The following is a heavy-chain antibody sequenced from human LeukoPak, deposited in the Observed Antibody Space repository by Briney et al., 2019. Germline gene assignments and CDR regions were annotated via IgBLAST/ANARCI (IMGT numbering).Heavy chain of an antibody. V-gene: IGHV3-21*01. Sequence: GGSLRLSCAASGFTFSSYSMNWVRQAPGKGLEWVSSFISSSSYIYYADSVKGRFTISRDNAKSSLYLQMNSLRAEDTAVYYCARTFRLLVGATKGDAFDLWGQGTMVTVSS. CDR3: ARTFRLLVGATKGDAFDL. CDR1: GFTFSSYS. D-gene: IGHD1-26*01. J-gene: IGHJ3*01. CDR2: FISSSSYI.